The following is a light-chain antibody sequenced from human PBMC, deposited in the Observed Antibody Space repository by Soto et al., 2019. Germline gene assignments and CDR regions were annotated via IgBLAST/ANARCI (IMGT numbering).Light chain of an antibody. J-gene: IGLJ2*01. Sequence: QSVLTQPPSASGTPGQRVTISCSGSSSNIGSNYVFWYQHLPGTAPKLLIYRNNQWPSGVPDRFSGSKSGTSASLAISGLRSEDETDYYCAAWDDSLSGVVFGGGTKVTVL. V-gene: IGLV1-47*01. CDR2: RNN. CDR3: AAWDDSLSGVV. CDR1: SSNIGSNY.